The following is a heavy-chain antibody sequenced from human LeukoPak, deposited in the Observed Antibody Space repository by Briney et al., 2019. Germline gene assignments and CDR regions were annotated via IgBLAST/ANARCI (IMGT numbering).Heavy chain of an antibody. D-gene: IGHD3-10*01. CDR1: GGSISSGGYS. Sequence: SQTLSLTCTVSGGSISSGGYSWSWIRQPPEKGLEWIGYIYHSGSTYYNPSLKSRVTISVDRSKNQFSLKLSSVTAADTAVYYCARAPGSYSFSLDYWGQGTLVTVSS. J-gene: IGHJ4*02. V-gene: IGHV4-30-2*01. CDR2: IYHSGST. CDR3: ARAPGSYSFSLDY.